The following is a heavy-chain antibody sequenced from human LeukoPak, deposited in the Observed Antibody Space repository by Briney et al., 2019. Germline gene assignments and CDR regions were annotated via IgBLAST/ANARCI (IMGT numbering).Heavy chain of an antibody. Sequence: PGGSLRLSCAASGFTFSSYWMSWVRQAQGKGLEWVANIKQDGSEKSYVDSVKGRFTISRDNAKKSLYLHMNSLAAEDTAVYYCASNTKDIILVREIPRDYYYMDVWGKGTTVTVSS. CDR1: GFTFSSYW. CDR3: ASNTKDIILVREIPRDYYYMDV. J-gene: IGHJ6*03. D-gene: IGHD3-10*01. CDR2: IKQDGSEK. V-gene: IGHV3-7*01.